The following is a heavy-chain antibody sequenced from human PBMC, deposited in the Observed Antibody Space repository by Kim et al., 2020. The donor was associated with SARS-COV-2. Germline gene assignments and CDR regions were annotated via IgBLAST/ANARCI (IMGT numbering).Heavy chain of an antibody. Sequence: GGSLRLSCAVSGYSITDNYMSWVRQAPGKGLEWVSIIYSGGSTSYADSVKGRFTFSRDNSKNTIYLQMKSLRAEDTAVYYCAGHYCSRGSCSFDDWGQGT. CDR1: GYSITDNY. CDR3: AGHYCSRGSCSFDD. D-gene: IGHD2-15*01. CDR2: IYSGGST. J-gene: IGHJ4*02. V-gene: IGHV3-53*01.